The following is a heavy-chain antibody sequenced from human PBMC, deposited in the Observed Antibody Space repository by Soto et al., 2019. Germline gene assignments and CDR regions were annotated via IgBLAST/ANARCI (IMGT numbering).Heavy chain of an antibody. Sequence: HPGGSLRLSCAASGFTFSSYAMSWVRQAPGKGLEWVSAISGSGGSTYYADSVKGRFTISRDNSKNTLYLQMNSLRAEDTAVYYCANLYYYDSSGYYLPGGFGAFDIWGQGTMVTVSS. CDR1: GFTFSSYA. V-gene: IGHV3-23*01. D-gene: IGHD3-22*01. J-gene: IGHJ3*02. CDR2: ISGSGGST. CDR3: ANLYYYDSSGYYLPGGFGAFDI.